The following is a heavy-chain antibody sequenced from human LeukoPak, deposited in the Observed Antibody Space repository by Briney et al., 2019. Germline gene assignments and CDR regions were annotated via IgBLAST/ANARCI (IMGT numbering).Heavy chain of an antibody. J-gene: IGHJ4*02. CDR1: GFTFRQYA. D-gene: IGHD5-18*01. CDR2: VSGNGGST. Sequence: GGSLRLSCAASGFTFRQYAMTWVRQAPGKGLEWVSSVSGNGGSTYYADSVKGRFTISRDNSKNTLYLQMNSLRAEDTAIYYCAKDLPDTAMVTPPYYDYWGQGNLVTVSS. V-gene: IGHV3-23*01. CDR3: AKDLPDTAMVTPPYYDY.